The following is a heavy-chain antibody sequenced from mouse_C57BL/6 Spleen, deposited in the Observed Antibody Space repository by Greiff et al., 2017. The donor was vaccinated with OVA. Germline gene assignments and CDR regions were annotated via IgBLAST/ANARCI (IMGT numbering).Heavy chain of an antibody. CDR1: GYTFTSYG. J-gene: IGHJ2*01. V-gene: IGHV1-81*01. CDR3: AREGDYYGSIDY. Sequence: VQLQQSGAELARPGASVKLSCKASGYTFTSYGISWVKQRTGQGLEWIGEIYPRSGNTYYNEKFKGKATLTADKSSSTAYMELRSLTSEDSAVYFCAREGDYYGSIDYWGQGTTLTVSS. CDR2: IYPRSGNT. D-gene: IGHD1-1*01.